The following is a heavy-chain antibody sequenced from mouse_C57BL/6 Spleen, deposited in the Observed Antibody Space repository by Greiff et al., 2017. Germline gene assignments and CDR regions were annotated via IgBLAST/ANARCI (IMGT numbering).Heavy chain of an antibody. CDR1: GYTFTSYW. D-gene: IGHD1-1*01. J-gene: IGHJ4*01. Sequence: VKLQQPGAELVRPGSSVKLSCKASGYTFTSYWMDWVKQRPGQGLEWIGNIYPSDSETHYNQKFKDKATLTVDKSSSTAYMQLSSLTSEDSAVYYCASHYGSREYAMDYWGQGTSVTVSS. V-gene: IGHV1-61*01. CDR2: IYPSDSET. CDR3: ASHYGSREYAMDY.